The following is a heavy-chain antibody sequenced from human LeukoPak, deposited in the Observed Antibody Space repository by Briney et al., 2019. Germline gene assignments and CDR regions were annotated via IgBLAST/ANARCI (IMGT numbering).Heavy chain of an antibody. CDR2: ISGSGGGT. CDR1: GFTFNTYV. Sequence: GGSLRLSCAASGFTFNTYVMSWVRQAPGKGLGWVSAISGSGGGTYYVDSVKGRFTISRDNSKNTLYLQMNSLRAEDTAVYYCATVYSSSPLRPMDVWGQGTTVTVSS. V-gene: IGHV3-23*01. CDR3: ATVYSSSPLRPMDV. D-gene: IGHD2-2*01. J-gene: IGHJ6*02.